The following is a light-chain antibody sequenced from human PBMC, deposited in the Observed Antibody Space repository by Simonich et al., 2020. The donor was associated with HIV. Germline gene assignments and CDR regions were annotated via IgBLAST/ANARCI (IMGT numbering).Light chain of an antibody. CDR1: SGSVSTNYY. J-gene: IGLJ3*02. CDR3: VLYMASGINWV. CDR2: NTN. Sequence: QTVVTQEPSFSVSPGGTVTLTCGLSSGSVSTNYYPSWYQQTPGRAPRSLIYNTNTRSSGVPERFSGSILGNKTALTITGVKADDESDYYCVLYMASGINWVFGGGTKLTVL. V-gene: IGLV8-61*01.